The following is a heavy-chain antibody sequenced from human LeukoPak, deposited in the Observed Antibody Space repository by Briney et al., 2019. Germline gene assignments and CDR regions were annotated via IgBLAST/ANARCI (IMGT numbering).Heavy chain of an antibody. V-gene: IGHV3-23*01. CDR1: GVPLNNYA. CDR2: ISNKGDNS. D-gene: IGHD2-15*01. Sequence: PGGSLRLSCGVSGVPLNNYAMSWVRQAPGKRLEWVSGISNKGDNSSYADSVKGRFTISRDNSKNTLYLQMNSLRAEDAALYYCVKDRIKYCSFASCSVFDYWGQGTLVTISS. J-gene: IGHJ4*02. CDR3: VKDRIKYCSFASCSVFDY.